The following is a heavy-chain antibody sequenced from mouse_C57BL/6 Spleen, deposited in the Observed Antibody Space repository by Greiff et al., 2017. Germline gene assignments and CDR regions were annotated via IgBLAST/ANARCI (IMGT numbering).Heavy chain of an antibody. CDR1: GFSFNTYA. J-gene: IGHJ2*01. CDR3: VRHADGYDGGAFCD. D-gene: IGHD2-2*01. Sequence: VKLVASGGGLVQPKGSLKLSCAASGFSFNTYAMTWVRQAPGKGWEWVARLRSKSNKYATSYADSVEGRCTISRDDSESMLYLQMNNLKTDDTAMYCCVRHADGYDGGAFCDWGQGTILTVSS. V-gene: IGHV10-1*01. CDR2: LRSKSNKYAT.